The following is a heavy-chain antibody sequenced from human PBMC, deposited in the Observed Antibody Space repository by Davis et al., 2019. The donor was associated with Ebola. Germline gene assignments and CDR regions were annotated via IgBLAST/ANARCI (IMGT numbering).Heavy chain of an antibody. Sequence: SETLSLTCGVYGGPFIDYYWTWIRQLPGKGLEWIGEIDHSGGANYSPSPKSRVSMSVDTLKKQFSLKLSSVTAADTAVYYCARDLYYYDSSGYYHDAFDIWGQGTMVTVSS. D-gene: IGHD3-22*01. CDR1: GGPFIDYY. CDR2: IDHSGGA. CDR3: ARDLYYYDSSGYYHDAFDI. J-gene: IGHJ3*02. V-gene: IGHV4-34*01.